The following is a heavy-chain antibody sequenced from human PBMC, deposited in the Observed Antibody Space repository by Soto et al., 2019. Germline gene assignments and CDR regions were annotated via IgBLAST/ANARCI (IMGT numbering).Heavy chain of an antibody. CDR3: ARGKLLDYVGGSYLSHFDF. J-gene: IGHJ4*02. Sequence: PSGTLSLTCAVYGGSFSGYYGSWIRQPPGKGLEWIGEINHSGSTNYNPSLKSRVTISVDTSKNQFSLKLSSVTAADTAVYYCARGKLLDYVGGSYLSHFDFGGQETGVTGSS. D-gene: IGHD3-16*02. CDR1: GGSFSGYY. V-gene: IGHV4-34*01. CDR2: INHSGST.